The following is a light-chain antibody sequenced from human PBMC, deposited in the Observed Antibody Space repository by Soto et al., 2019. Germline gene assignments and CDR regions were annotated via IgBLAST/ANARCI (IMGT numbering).Light chain of an antibody. J-gene: IGKJ4*01. V-gene: IGKV1-9*01. CDR2: VAS. CDR3: QQLNNYPLT. CDR1: QGISTY. Sequence: DIQLTQSPSFLSASVGDRVTITCRASQGISTYLAWYQQKPGKAPKLLIYVASTLQSGVPSRFSGSGSGTEFTLTISSLQPEDFATYYCQQLNNYPLTFCGGTKVEIK.